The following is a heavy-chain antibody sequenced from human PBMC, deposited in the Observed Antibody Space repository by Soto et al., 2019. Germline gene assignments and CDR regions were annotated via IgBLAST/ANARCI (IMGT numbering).Heavy chain of an antibody. D-gene: IGHD3-16*01. CDR1: EFVFSDFQ. CDR3: ARDNLAFQGAFDL. Sequence: GGSLRLSCAASEFVFSDFQFNWVRQAPGGGLEWLSSITGTSAFTEYAESIEGRFTISRDNPNKLLFLHMDNLRPEDTAVYYCARDNLAFQGAFDLWGQGTLVTVSS. V-gene: IGHV3-21*01. CDR2: ITGTSAFT. J-gene: IGHJ4*02.